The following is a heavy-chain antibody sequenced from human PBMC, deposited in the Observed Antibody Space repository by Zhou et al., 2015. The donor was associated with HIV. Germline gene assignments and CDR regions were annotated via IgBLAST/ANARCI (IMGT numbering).Heavy chain of an antibody. CDR2: IIPIFGTA. J-gene: IGHJ4*02. CDR1: GGTFSSYA. Sequence: QVQLVQSGAEVKKPGSSVKVSCKASGGTFSSYAISWVRQAPGQGLEWMGGIIPIFGTANYAQKFQGRVTITADESTSTAYMELSSLRSDDTAVYYCARSGGREVVGATTYDYWGQGTLVTVSS. CDR3: ARSGGREVVGATTYDY. V-gene: IGHV1-69*01. D-gene: IGHD1-26*01.